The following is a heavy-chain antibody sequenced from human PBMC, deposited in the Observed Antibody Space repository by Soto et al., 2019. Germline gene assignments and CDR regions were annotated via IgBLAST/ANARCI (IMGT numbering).Heavy chain of an antibody. D-gene: IGHD3-22*01. CDR2: IKSKTDGGTT. CDR1: GFTFSNAW. CDR3: TKGIRYYYDSSGYLEAYFDY. V-gene: IGHV3-15*01. J-gene: IGHJ4*02. Sequence: GGSLRLSCAASGFTFSNAWMSWVRQAPGKGLEWVGRIKSKTDGGTTDYAVPVKGRFTISRDDSKNTLYLQMNSLKTEDTAVYYCTKGIRYYYDSSGYLEAYFDYWGQGTLVTVSS.